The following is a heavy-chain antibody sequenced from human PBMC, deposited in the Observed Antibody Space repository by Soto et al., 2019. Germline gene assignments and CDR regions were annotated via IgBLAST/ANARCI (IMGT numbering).Heavy chain of an antibody. D-gene: IGHD3-16*02. J-gene: IGHJ4*02. CDR1: GFTFSSYA. Sequence: GGSLRLSCAASGFTFSSYAMSWVRQAPGKGLEWVSAISGSGGSTYYADSVKGRFTISRDNSKNTLYLQMNSLRAEDTAVYYCAKDPIQFGGVIGYFDYWGQGTLVTVSS. V-gene: IGHV3-23*01. CDR2: ISGSGGST. CDR3: AKDPIQFGGVIGYFDY.